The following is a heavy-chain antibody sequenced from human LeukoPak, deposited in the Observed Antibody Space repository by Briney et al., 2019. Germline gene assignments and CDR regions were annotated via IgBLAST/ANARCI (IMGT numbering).Heavy chain of an antibody. CDR1: GFTFSNSW. D-gene: IGHD3-10*01. CDR3: ATESFYASDY. Sequence: GGSLRLSCAASGFTFSNSWMSWVRQAPGKGLEWVANIQQLGSEKYYVDSVRGRFTISRDNAKNSLYLQIDSLRAEDTAVYYCATESFYASDYWGQGTLVTVSS. J-gene: IGHJ4*02. CDR2: IQQLGSEK. V-gene: IGHV3-7*01.